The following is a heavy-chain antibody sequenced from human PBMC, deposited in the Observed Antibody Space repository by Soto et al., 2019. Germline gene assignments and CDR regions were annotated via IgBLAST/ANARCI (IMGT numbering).Heavy chain of an antibody. CDR2: IHYSGST. CDR1: GGSISSYS. J-gene: IGHJ4*02. CDR3: ARHDEYYDILTGDYRRYSDS. Sequence: ASETLSLTCTVSGGSISSYSWSWIRQPPGKGLEWIGYIHYSGSTNYNPSLKSRVTISVDTSKNQFSLKLSSVTAADTAVYYCARHDEYYDILTGDYRRYSDSWGQGTLVTVSS. V-gene: IGHV4-59*08. D-gene: IGHD3-9*01.